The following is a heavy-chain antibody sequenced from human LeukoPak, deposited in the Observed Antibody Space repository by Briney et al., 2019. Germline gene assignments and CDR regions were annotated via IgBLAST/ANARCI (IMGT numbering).Heavy chain of an antibody. V-gene: IGHV3-7*01. J-gene: IGHJ4*02. CDR3: ARGLYYDFWSGYLAS. CDR1: GFTVSNNY. D-gene: IGHD3-3*01. Sequence: GGSLRLSCAASGFTVSNNYMSWVRQAPGKGLEWVANIKQDGSEKYYVDSVKGRFTISRDNAKNSLYLQMNSLRAEDTAVYYCARGLYYDFWSGYLASWGQGTLVTVSS. CDR2: IKQDGSEK.